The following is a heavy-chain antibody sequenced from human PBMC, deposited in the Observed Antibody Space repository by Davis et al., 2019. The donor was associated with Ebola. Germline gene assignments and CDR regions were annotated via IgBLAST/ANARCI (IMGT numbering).Heavy chain of an antibody. V-gene: IGHV4-31*11. D-gene: IGHD5-12*01. Sequence: SETLSLTCAVYGGSFSGYYWSWIRQHPGKGLEWIGYIYYSGSTYYNPSLKSRVTISVDTSKNQFSLKLSSVTAADTAVYYCAGYSGYDEGDYYYYYGMDVWGQGTTVTVSS. CDR1: GGSFSGYY. J-gene: IGHJ6*02. CDR3: AGYSGYDEGDYYYYYGMDV. CDR2: IYYSGST.